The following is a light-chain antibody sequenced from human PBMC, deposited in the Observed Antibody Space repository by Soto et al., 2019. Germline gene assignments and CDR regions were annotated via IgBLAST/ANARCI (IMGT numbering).Light chain of an antibody. CDR2: DVR. V-gene: IGLV2-14*01. CDR3: SSYTSSSTVI. Sequence: QSALTQPASVSGSPGQSITISCTGTSSDIGGYNYISWYQQLPGKAPKFIIYDVRNRPSGVSNRFSGSRSGNTASLTISGLPAEDEADYYCSSYTSSSTVIFGGGTKVTVL. CDR1: SSDIGGYNY. J-gene: IGLJ2*01.